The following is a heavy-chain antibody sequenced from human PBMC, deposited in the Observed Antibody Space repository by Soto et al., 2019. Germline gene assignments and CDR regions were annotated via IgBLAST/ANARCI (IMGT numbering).Heavy chain of an antibody. Sequence: EEQLLESGGDLVQPGGSLKLSCAASGFTFSSYAMNWVRQAPGKGLEWVSSINGNGRKTSYADSVRGRFTISRDNSKKTLFLHVNSLRAEDTAVYYCVKDLNFDFWTGYRYYAMEIWRQGTTVTVS. CDR3: VKDLNFDFWTGYRYYAMEI. CDR1: GFTFSSYA. D-gene: IGHD3-3*01. J-gene: IGHJ6*02. CDR2: INGNGRKT. V-gene: IGHV3-23*01.